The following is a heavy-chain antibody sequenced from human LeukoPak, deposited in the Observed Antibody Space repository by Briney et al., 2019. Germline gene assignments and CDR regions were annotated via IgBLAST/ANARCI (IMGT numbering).Heavy chain of an antibody. CDR3: VRGGYCGSSICYSLNAFDI. J-gene: IGHJ3*02. D-gene: IGHD2-2*01. CDR2: IRTAGSTI. CDR1: GFTFSNYE. V-gene: IGHV3-48*03. Sequence: GGSLRLSCAASGFTFSNYEMNWVRQAPGKGLEWVSYIRTAGSTIYYADSVKGRFPISRDDANNSLYLQMNSLRAEDTAVYYCVRGGYCGSSICYSLNAFDIWGQGTTVTVSA.